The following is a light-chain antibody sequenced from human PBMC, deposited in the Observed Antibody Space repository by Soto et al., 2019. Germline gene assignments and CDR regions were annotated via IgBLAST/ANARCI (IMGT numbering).Light chain of an antibody. V-gene: IGKV3-20*01. Sequence: EIVLTQSPDTLSLSPGEGATLSCRASQSVRSDYLAWYQQKPGQAPRVLIYDASSRATGIPDRFSGSGSGTDFTLTVSRLETEDFAVYYCQQYGNSPDTFGGGTKVDIK. CDR2: DAS. CDR3: QQYGNSPDT. CDR1: QSVRSDY. J-gene: IGKJ4*01.